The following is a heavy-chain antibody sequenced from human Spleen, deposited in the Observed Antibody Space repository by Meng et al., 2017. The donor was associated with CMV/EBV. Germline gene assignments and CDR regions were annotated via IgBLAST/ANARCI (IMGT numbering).Heavy chain of an antibody. CDR2: INPNSGGV. V-gene: IGHV1-2*02. Sequence: ASVKVSCKASGGTFSSYAISWVRQAPGQGLEWMGWINPNSGGVNYAQKFQGRVTMTRDTSISTAYMELSRLRSDDTAVYYRARSRSGSYPHFDYWGQGTLVTVSS. CDR3: ARSRSGSYPHFDY. D-gene: IGHD1-26*01. J-gene: IGHJ4*02. CDR1: GGTFSSYA.